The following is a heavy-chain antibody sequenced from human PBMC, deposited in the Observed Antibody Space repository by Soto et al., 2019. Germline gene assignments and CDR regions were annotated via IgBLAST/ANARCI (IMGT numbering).Heavy chain of an antibody. V-gene: IGHV1-18*04. Sequence: ASVKVSCKASGYTFTSHGISWVRQAPGQGLEWLGWISTYNSRTHYAQKVQGRVTMTTDTSTSTAYLDLRSLTFDDTAVYYCARARYCASPSCYKHYYYGMDTWGQGTTVTVSS. CDR2: ISTYNSRT. CDR1: GYTFTSHG. D-gene: IGHD2-2*02. CDR3: ARARYCASPSCYKHYYYGMDT. J-gene: IGHJ6*02.